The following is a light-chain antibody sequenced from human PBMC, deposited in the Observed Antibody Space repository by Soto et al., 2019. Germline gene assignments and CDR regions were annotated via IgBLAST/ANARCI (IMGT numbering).Light chain of an antibody. Sequence: EIVLTQSPVTVSLSPGERATVVCRAIQSVTSSSIAWHQQKPGQAPRLLIYGASSRATGIPDRFSASGSGTDFTLTISRLEPEDFAVYYCQQYGSSRAITFGQGTRLEIK. CDR2: GAS. CDR1: QSVTSSS. J-gene: IGKJ5*01. CDR3: QQYGSSRAIT. V-gene: IGKV3-20*01.